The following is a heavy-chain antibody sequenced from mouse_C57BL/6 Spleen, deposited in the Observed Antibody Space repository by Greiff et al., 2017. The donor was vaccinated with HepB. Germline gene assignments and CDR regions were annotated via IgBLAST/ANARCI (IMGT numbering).Heavy chain of an antibody. J-gene: IGHJ3*01. CDR2: IWGVGST. V-gene: IGHV2-6*01. Sequence: VKLVESGPGLVAPSQSLSITCTVSGFSLTSYGVDWVRQSPGKGLEWLGVIWGVGSTNYNSALKSRLSISKDNSKSQVFLKMNSLQTDDTAMYYCASLRGPWFAYWGQGTLVTVSA. CDR1: GFSLTSYG. D-gene: IGHD1-1*01. CDR3: ASLRGPWFAY.